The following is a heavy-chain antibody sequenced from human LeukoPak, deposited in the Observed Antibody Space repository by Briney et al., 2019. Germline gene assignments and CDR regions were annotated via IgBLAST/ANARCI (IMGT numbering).Heavy chain of an antibody. J-gene: IGHJ4*02. D-gene: IGHD3-9*01. CDR1: GYTFTGYY. Sequence: ASVKVSCKASGYTFTGYYMHWVRQAPGQGLEWMGWINPNSGGTNYAQKFQGRVTMTRDTSISTAYMELSRLGSDDTAVYYCARDPYDILTGYFDFDYWGQGTLVTVSS. V-gene: IGHV1-2*02. CDR2: INPNSGGT. CDR3: ARDPYDILTGYFDFDY.